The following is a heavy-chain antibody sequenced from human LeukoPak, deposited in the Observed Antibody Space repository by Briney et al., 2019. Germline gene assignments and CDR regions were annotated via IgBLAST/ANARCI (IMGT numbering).Heavy chain of an antibody. D-gene: IGHD2-2*02. Sequence: SETLSLTCAVYGGSFSGYYWSWIRQPPGKGLEWIGEINHSGSTNYNPSLKSRVTISVDTSKNQFSLKLSSVTAADTAVYYCARAPPRYCSSTSCYRINYYYYGMDVWGQGTTVTVSS. V-gene: IGHV4-34*01. CDR2: INHSGST. J-gene: IGHJ6*02. CDR1: GGSFSGYY. CDR3: ARAPPRYCSSTSCYRINYYYYGMDV.